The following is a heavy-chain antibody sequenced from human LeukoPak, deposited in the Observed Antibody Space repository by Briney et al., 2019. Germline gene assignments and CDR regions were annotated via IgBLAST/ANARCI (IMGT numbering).Heavy chain of an antibody. J-gene: IGHJ5*02. CDR1: GFTFSSYW. D-gene: IGHD6-19*01. V-gene: IGHV3-7*01. CDR2: IKQDGSEK. Sequence: PGGSLRLSCAASGFTFSSYWMSWVCQAPGKGLEWVANIKQDGSEKYYVDSVKGRFAISRDNAKNSLYLQMNSLRAEDTAVYYCARDFRYLYSSGWYPTLNPWGQGTLVTVSS. CDR3: ARDFRYLYSSGWYPTLNP.